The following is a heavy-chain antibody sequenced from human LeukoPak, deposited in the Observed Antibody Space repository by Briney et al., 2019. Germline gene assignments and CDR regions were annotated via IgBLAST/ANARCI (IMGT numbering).Heavy chain of an antibody. CDR1: GGSVSSYY. J-gene: IGHJ6*03. D-gene: IGHD3-3*01. Sequence: SETLSLTCSVSGGSVSSYYWSWIRQPPGKGLEWIGYIYYSGSTNYNPSLKSRVTISVDTSKNQFSPRLTSVTAADTAVYYCARGGSYYDFWIGYYDYYYYMDVWGKGTTVTVSS. CDR3: ARGGSYYDFWIGYYDYYYYMDV. V-gene: IGHV4-59*02. CDR2: IYYSGST.